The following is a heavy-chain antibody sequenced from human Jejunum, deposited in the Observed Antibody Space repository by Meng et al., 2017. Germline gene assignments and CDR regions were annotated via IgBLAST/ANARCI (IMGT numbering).Heavy chain of an antibody. Sequence: GESLKISCAASGFTFSSYTMNWVRQAPGKGLEWVSSISSTGSFIYNADSLKGRFTISRDNAKNSLYLQMNSLRAEDTAIYYCARDRDYSDNGMDVWGQGTTVTVSS. V-gene: IGHV3-21*01. CDR1: GFTFSSYT. CDR2: ISSTGSFI. J-gene: IGHJ6*02. D-gene: IGHD3-22*01. CDR3: ARDRDYSDNGMDV.